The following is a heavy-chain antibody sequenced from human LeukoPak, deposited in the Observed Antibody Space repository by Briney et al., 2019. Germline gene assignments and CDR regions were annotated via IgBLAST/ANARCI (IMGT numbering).Heavy chain of an antibody. V-gene: IGHV3-33*01. CDR3: ARVRYCSSTSCYAWFDY. D-gene: IGHD2-2*01. CDR1: GFSFNTYG. Sequence: GSSLRLSCAASGFSFNTYGMHWVRQAPGKGLEWVAVIWYDGSNKYYADSVKGRFTISRDNSKNTLYLQMNSLRAEDTAVYYCARVRYCSSTSCYAWFDYWGQGTLVTVSS. J-gene: IGHJ4*02. CDR2: IWYDGSNK.